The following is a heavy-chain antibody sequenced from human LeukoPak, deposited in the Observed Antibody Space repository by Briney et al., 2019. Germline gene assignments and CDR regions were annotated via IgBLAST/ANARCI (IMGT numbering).Heavy chain of an antibody. CDR3: GKDRVIAATGRFSGLFDY. CDR1: GFTFSSYA. Sequence: GGSVRLSCRASGFTFSSYAMNWVHQAPGKGLEWVSGIGAGGTFTYYADSVKGRFTISRDNSRNTLYLQMNSLRAEDTAVYYCGKDRVIAATGRFSGLFDYWGQGTLVTVSS. D-gene: IGHD6-13*01. V-gene: IGHV3-23*01. CDR2: IGAGGTFT. J-gene: IGHJ4*02.